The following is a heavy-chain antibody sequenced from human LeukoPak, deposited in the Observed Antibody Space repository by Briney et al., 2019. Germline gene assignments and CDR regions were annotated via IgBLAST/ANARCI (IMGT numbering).Heavy chain of an antibody. Sequence: ETLSLTCTVSGGSISSSTYYWGWIRQPPGKGLEWIGSVYYSGSTYNNPSLKSRVSISVDTSNNHFSLKLNSVTAADTAVYYCARARYTYASYYFDSWGQGTLVTVSS. CDR2: VYYSGST. CDR1: GGSISSSTYY. J-gene: IGHJ4*02. V-gene: IGHV4-39*02. CDR3: ARARYTYASYYFDS. D-gene: IGHD5-18*01.